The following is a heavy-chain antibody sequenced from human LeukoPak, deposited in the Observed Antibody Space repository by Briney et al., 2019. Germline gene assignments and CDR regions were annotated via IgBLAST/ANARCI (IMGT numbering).Heavy chain of an antibody. CDR3: ARAIAAAGSIGWFDP. CDR2: INPGGGGT. CDR1: GYTFTNYF. V-gene: IGHV1-46*01. J-gene: IGHJ5*02. D-gene: IGHD6-13*01. Sequence: ASVKVSCKASGYTFTNYFMHWVRQAPGQGLEWMGIINPGGGGTNYAQKFQGRVIVTRDTCTSTVYMELSSLTSEDTAVYYCARAIAAAGSIGWFDPWGQGTLVTVSS.